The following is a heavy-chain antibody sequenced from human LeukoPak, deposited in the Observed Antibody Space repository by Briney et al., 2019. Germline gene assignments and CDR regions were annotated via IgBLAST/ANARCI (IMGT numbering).Heavy chain of an antibody. CDR1: GGTFSSYA. CDR3: ARVRIEARNYFDY. V-gene: IGHV1-69*05. J-gene: IGHJ4*02. Sequence: SVKVSCKASGGTFSSYAISWVRQAPGQGLEWMGGIIPIFGTANYAQKFQGRVTITTDESTSTAYMELSSPRSEDTAVYYCARVRIEARNYFDYWGQGTLVTVSS. D-gene: IGHD6-6*01. CDR2: IIPIFGTA.